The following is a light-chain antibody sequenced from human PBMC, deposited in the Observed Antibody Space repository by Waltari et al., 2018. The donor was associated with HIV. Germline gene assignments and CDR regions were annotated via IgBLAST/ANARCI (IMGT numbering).Light chain of an antibody. Sequence: QSALTQPASVSGSPGQSITISCTGTSSDVGGYNYVSWYQQHPGKAPKVMIYEDTNRPSGVSNRFSGSKSGNTASLTISGLQAEDEADYYCSSYTSSNTVVFGGGTKLTVL. CDR2: EDT. V-gene: IGLV2-14*01. CDR3: SSYTSSNTVV. J-gene: IGLJ2*01. CDR1: SSDVGGYNY.